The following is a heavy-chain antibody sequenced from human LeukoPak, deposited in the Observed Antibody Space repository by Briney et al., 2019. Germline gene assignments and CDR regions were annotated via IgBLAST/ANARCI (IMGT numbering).Heavy chain of an antibody. CDR3: ARIGPGSWDY. V-gene: IGHV3-48*01. J-gene: IGHJ4*02. CDR2: ISSSSSTI. CDR1: GFTFNTYS. D-gene: IGHD6-6*01. Sequence: GGSLRLSCAASGFTFNTYSMNWVRQAPGKGLEWVSYISSSSSTIYYADSVRGRFTISRDNAKNSLYLQMNSLRAEDTAVYYCARIGPGSWDYWGQGTLVTVSS.